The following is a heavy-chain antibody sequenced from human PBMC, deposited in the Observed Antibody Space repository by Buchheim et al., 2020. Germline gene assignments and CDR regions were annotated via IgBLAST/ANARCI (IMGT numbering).Heavy chain of an antibody. V-gene: IGHV3-33*01. CDR2: IWYDGSNK. D-gene: IGHD6-6*01. J-gene: IGHJ4*02. CDR3: ARDRHSSSHPRLIDY. Sequence: QVQLVESGGGVVQPGRSLRLSCAASGFTFSSYGMHWVRQAPGKGLEWVAVIWYDGSNKYYADSVKGRFTISRDNFKNTLYLQMNSLRAEDTAVYYCARDRHSSSHPRLIDYWGQGTL. CDR1: GFTFSSYG.